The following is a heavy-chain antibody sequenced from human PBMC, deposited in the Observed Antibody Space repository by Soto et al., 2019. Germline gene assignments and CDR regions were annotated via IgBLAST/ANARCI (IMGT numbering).Heavy chain of an antibody. CDR1: GFTFSSYW. V-gene: IGHV3-7*01. CDR3: ARDGRGYCSSTSCSKGYYYYYMDV. D-gene: IGHD2-2*01. CDR2: IKQDGSEK. J-gene: IGHJ6*03. Sequence: GGSLRLSCAASGFTFSSYWMSWVRQAPGKGLEWVANIKQDGSEKYYVDSVKGRFTISRDNAKNSLYLQMNSLRAEDTAVYYCARDGRGYCSSTSCSKGYYYYYMDVWGKGTTVTVSS.